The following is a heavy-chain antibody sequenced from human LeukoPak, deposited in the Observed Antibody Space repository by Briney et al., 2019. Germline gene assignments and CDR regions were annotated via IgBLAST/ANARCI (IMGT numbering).Heavy chain of an antibody. V-gene: IGHV3-23*01. Sequence: PGGSLRLSCAASGFTFSSYAINWLRQAPGKGLEWVSPITGSGATTYYADSVRGRFTISRDNSKNTVYLQMNSLRGEDTAVYYCAKRAEDTARPFFDYWGQGTLVTVSS. J-gene: IGHJ4*02. CDR2: ITGSGATT. CDR1: GFTFSSYA. CDR3: AKRAEDTARPFFDY. D-gene: IGHD5-18*01.